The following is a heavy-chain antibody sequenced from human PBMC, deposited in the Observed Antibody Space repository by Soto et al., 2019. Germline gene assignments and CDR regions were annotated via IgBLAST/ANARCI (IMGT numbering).Heavy chain of an antibody. CDR2: ISYDGSNK. Sequence: GGSLRLSCAASGFTFSSYGMHWVRQAPGKGLEWVAVISYDGSNKYYADSVKGRFTISRDNSKNTLYLQMNSLRAEDTAVYYCAKDRLLGPKATLDFDYWGQGTLVTVSS. CDR1: GFTFSSYG. V-gene: IGHV3-30*18. J-gene: IGHJ4*02. CDR3: AKDRLLGPKATLDFDY. D-gene: IGHD7-27*01.